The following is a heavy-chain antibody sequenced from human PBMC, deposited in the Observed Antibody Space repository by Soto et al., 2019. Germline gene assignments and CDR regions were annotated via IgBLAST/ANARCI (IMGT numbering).Heavy chain of an antibody. Sequence: SLRLSCASSGFTLSTCSMDWVRQAQGKGLEWVSSISSSSSYIYSADSVKGRFTISRDNAKNSLYLQMTSLRAEDTPVYYCAREDYSNFDYWGQGTLVTVSS. CDR2: ISSSSSYI. J-gene: IGHJ4*02. D-gene: IGHD4-4*01. CDR3: AREDYSNFDY. CDR1: GFTLSTCS. V-gene: IGHV3-21*01.